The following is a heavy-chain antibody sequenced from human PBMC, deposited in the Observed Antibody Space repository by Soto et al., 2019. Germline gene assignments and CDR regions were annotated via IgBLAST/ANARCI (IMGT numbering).Heavy chain of an antibody. CDR3: ATAKSSSSWYYYYSYGMDV. Sequence: SETLSLTCAVYGGSFSGYYWSWIRQPPGKGLEWIGEINHSGSTNYNPSLKSRVTISVDTSKNQFSLKLSSVTAADTAVYYCATAKSSSSWYYYYSYGMDVSGPGTTVTVSS. CDR1: GGSFSGYY. CDR2: INHSGST. D-gene: IGHD6-13*01. V-gene: IGHV4-34*01. J-gene: IGHJ6*02.